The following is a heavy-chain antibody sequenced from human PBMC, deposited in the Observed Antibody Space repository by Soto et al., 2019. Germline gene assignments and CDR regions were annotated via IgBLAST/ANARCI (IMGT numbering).Heavy chain of an antibody. CDR1: GASISGFY. CDR3: VRDGTKTLRDWFDP. CDR2: IYATGTT. Sequence: SETLSLTCTVSGASISGFYWSWIRKSAGKGLEWIGRIYATGTTDYNPSLKSRVMMSVDTSKKQFSLKLRSVTAADTAVYYCVRDGTKTLRDWFDPWGQGISVPVSS. J-gene: IGHJ5*02. D-gene: IGHD1-1*01. V-gene: IGHV4-4*07.